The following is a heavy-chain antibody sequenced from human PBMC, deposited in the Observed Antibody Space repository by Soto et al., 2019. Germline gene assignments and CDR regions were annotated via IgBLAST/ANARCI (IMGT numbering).Heavy chain of an antibody. CDR1: GYTFTKNA. Sequence: QVQLVQSGAEVKEPGASVKVSCKTSGYTFTKNALHWVRQAPGRGPEWMGWINPLNGYTKYSERFQGRVSITRDTSSSTAFMELRSLRCEVRGIYLGAGGHYGTIYGRLDPWGQGTLVTVSS. V-gene: IGHV1-3*01. CDR2: INPLNGYT. J-gene: IGHJ5*02. D-gene: IGHD4-17*01. CDR3: AGGHYGTIYGRLDP.